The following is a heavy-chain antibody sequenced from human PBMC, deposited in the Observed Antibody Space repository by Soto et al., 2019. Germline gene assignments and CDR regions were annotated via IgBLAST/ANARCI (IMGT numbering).Heavy chain of an antibody. Sequence: QVQLQESGPGLVKPSETLSLTSPVSGGSIGTYYWSWIRQPPGKGLAWIAYIFPSGSTDYNPSLTSRVSISVDTSKNKFSLEVNAVTATDPAVYYCARGTGVPTWRANYFDDWGQGTLVTVSS. D-gene: IGHD7-27*01. CDR3: ARGTGVPTWRANYFDD. CDR2: IFPSGST. J-gene: IGHJ4*02. CDR1: GGSIGTYY. V-gene: IGHV4-59*01.